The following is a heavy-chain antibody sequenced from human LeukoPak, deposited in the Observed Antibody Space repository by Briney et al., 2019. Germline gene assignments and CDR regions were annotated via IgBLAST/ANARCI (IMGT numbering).Heavy chain of an antibody. Sequence: GGSLRLSCAASGFTFSSYGMTWVRQAPGKGLEWVSVISGSGDSGDYADSVKGRFTISRDNSKNTLYLQMNSLRAEDTAVYYCARKGGTRFDFWRGYGYWGQGTLVTVSS. CDR2: ISGSGDSG. D-gene: IGHD3-3*01. V-gene: IGHV3-23*01. CDR3: ARKGGTRFDFWRGYGY. CDR1: GFTFSSYG. J-gene: IGHJ4*02.